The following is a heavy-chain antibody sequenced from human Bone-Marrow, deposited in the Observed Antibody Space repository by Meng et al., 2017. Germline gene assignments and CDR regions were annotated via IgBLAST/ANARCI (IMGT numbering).Heavy chain of an antibody. J-gene: IGHJ5*02. CDR3: ARVSAKYCSGGSCYSWFDP. CDR1: GYNFPDYY. V-gene: IGHV1-2*06. D-gene: IGHD2-15*01. CDR2: INPKSGDT. Sequence: ASVKVSCKPSGYNFPDYYIHWVRRAPGQGLEWMGRINPKSGDTHYAQKFQARVTMTGDTSISTAYMELSGLRSDDTAMYYCARVSAKYCSGGSCYSWFDPWGQGTLVTVSS.